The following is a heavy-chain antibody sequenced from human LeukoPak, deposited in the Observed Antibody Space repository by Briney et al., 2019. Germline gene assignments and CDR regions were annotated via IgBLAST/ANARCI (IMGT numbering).Heavy chain of an antibody. D-gene: IGHD3-9*01. CDR2: ISGSGGST. CDR3: ATAGRNYDILTGYPYYYGMDV. V-gene: IGHV3-23*01. Sequence: GGSLRLSCAASGFTFSSYAMSWVRQAPGKGLEWVSAISGSGGSTYYADSVKGRFTISRDNSKNTLYLQMNSLRAEDTAVYYCATAGRNYDILTGYPYYYGMDVWGQGTTVTVSS. J-gene: IGHJ6*02. CDR1: GFTFSSYA.